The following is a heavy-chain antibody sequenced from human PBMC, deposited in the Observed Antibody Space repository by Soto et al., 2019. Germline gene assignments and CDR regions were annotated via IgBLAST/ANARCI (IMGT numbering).Heavy chain of an antibody. V-gene: IGHV3-11*01. Sequence: GGSLRLSCATSGINFSDHFMAWIRLSPGKGLEWIAYISGSGTTIYYADSVRGRFTISRDNANDSLYLQMNSLRAEDTAVYYCARDGRYKTPYDGFDTWGQGTMVTASS. CDR3: ARDGRYKTPYDGFDT. D-gene: IGHD1-26*01. CDR1: GINFSDHF. J-gene: IGHJ3*02. CDR2: ISGSGTTI.